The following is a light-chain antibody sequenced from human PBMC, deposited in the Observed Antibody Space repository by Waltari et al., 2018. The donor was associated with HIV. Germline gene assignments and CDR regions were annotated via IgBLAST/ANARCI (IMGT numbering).Light chain of an antibody. Sequence: QSVLTQPPSVSGAPGQRVTISCTGDSSHIGAGYDVHWYRQLPGTAPKLLISDNVNRPSGVPDRFSESTSGTSASLSITGLQAEDEADYYCHSYDRTLGGSVFGGGTKVTVL. V-gene: IGLV1-40*01. CDR3: HSYDRTLGGSV. CDR2: DNV. CDR1: SSHIGAGYD. J-gene: IGLJ3*02.